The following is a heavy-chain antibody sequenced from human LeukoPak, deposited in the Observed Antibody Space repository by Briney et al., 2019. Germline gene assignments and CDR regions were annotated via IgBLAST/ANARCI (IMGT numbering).Heavy chain of an antibody. V-gene: IGHV1-2*02. D-gene: IGHD5-24*01. Sequence: GASVKVSCKVSGYTLTELSMHWVRQAPGQGLEWMGWINPNSGGTNYAQKFQGRVTMTRDTSISTAYMELSRLRSDDTAVYCCARESEMATIYYWGQGTRVTVSS. CDR2: INPNSGGT. CDR3: ARESEMATIYY. CDR1: GYTLTELS. J-gene: IGHJ4*02.